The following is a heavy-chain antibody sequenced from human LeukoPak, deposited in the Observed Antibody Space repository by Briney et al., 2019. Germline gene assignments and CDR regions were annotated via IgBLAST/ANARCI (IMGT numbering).Heavy chain of an antibody. CDR3: ARDLGIFGDFDY. Sequence: PGGSLRLSCTTSGFSFSNFGMLWVRQAPDKGLEWLAFIRYDGSNEYSADSVKGRFTISRDNSRNTLFLQMDSLRSEDTAVYYCARDLGIFGDFDYWGQGTLVIVSS. J-gene: IGHJ4*02. CDR2: IRYDGSNE. V-gene: IGHV3-30*02. CDR1: GFSFSNFG. D-gene: IGHD3-3*01.